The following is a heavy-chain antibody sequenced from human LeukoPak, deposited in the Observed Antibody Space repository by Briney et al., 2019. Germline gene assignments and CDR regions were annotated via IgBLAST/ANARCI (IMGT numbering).Heavy chain of an antibody. J-gene: IGHJ4*02. CDR1: EFTFSTYA. V-gene: IGHV3-64D*09. CDR3: VKAMTYYDILTGFDY. Sequence: GGSLRLSCSASEFTFSTYAMHWVRQAPGKGLEYVSAISSNGGSTYYADSVKGRFTISRDNSKNTLYLQMSSLRAEDTAMYYCVKAMTYYDILTGFDYWGQGTLVTVSS. D-gene: IGHD3-9*01. CDR2: ISSNGGST.